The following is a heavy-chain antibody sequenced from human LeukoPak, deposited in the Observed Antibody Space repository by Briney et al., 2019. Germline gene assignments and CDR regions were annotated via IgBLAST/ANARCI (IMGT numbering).Heavy chain of an antibody. J-gene: IGHJ6*03. CDR3: ARDNGGEDYKYYYMDV. Sequence: QPGGSLRLSCAASGFTFSSYEMNWVRQAPGKGLEWVSYITSSSSTIYYADSVKGRFTISRDNAKNSLYLQMNSLRADDTAVYYCARDNGGEDYKYYYMDVWGKGTTVTVSS. D-gene: IGHD2-21*01. V-gene: IGHV3-48*03. CDR1: GFTFSSYE. CDR2: ITSSSSTI.